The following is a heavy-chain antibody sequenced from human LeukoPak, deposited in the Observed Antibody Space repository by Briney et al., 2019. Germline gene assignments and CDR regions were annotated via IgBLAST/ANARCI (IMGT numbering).Heavy chain of an antibody. J-gene: IGHJ4*02. CDR3: ARDRRDGYNLYYFDL. Sequence: PSETLSLTCTVSGGSIYSGSYYWSWIRQPAGKGLEWTGRIYTSGSTNYNPSLKSRVTISVDTSKNQFSLKLSSVTAADTAVYYCARDRRDGYNLYYFDLWGQGTLVTVSS. V-gene: IGHV4-61*02. CDR2: IYTSGST. D-gene: IGHD5-24*01. CDR1: GGSIYSGSYY.